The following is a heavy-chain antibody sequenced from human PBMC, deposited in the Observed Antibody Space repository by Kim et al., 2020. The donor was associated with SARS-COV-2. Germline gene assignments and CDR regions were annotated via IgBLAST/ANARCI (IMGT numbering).Heavy chain of an antibody. J-gene: IGHJ6*02. CDR2: ISAYNGNT. D-gene: IGHD6-13*01. CDR1: GYTFTSYG. V-gene: IGHV1-18*04. CDR3: ARDFPTDHRRKSTSSSWYLYYYYGMDV. Sequence: ASVKVSCKASGYTFTSYGISWVRQAPGQGLEWMGWISAYNGNTNYAQKLQGRVTMTTDTSTSTAYMELRSLRSDDTAVYYCARDFPTDHRRKSTSSSWYLYYYYGMDVWGQGTTVTVSS.